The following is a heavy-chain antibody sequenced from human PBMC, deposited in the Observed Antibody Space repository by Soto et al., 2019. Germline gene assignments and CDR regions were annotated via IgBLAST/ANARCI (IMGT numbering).Heavy chain of an antibody. CDR1: GGTFSSYT. Sequence: QVQLVQSGAEVQKPGSSVKVSCKASGGTFSSYTISWVRQAPGQGREWMGRIIPILGIANYAQKFQGRVTITADKSTSTAYMELSSLRSEDTAVYYCARGHPTVSRDRFDYWGQGTLVTVSS. CDR2: IIPILGIA. CDR3: ARGHPTVSRDRFDY. J-gene: IGHJ4*02. V-gene: IGHV1-69*02. D-gene: IGHD4-17*01.